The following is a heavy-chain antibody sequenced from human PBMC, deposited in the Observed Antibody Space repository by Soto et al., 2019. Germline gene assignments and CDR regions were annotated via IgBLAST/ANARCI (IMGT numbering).Heavy chain of an antibody. CDR2: ISGSGGRT. V-gene: IGHV3-23*01. CDR3: AKDGCSGGSCYPRGPIDS. J-gene: IGHJ4*02. Sequence: EVQLLESGGGLVQPGGSLRLSCAASGFTFSSYAMSWVRQAPGKGLGWVSGISGSGGRTYYADSVKGRITMSRDNSKNPFNLQMNSLRAEDTAVYYCAKDGCSGGSCYPRGPIDSWGQGILVTVSS. CDR1: GFTFSSYA. D-gene: IGHD2-15*01.